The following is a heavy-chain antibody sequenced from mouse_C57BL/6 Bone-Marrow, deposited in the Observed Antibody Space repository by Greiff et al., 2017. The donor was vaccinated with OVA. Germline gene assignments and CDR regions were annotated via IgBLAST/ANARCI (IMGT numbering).Heavy chain of an antibody. D-gene: IGHD2-1*01. V-gene: IGHV1-15*01. CDR1: GYTFTDYE. CDR2: IDPETGGT. J-gene: IGHJ2*02. CDR3: TREGLPYFDH. Sequence: VQGVESGAELVRPGASVTLSCKASGYTFTDYEMHWVKQTPVHGLEWIGAIDPETGGTAYNQKFKGKAILTADKSSSTAYMELRSLTSEDSAVYYCTREGLPYFDHWGKGTSLTVPS.